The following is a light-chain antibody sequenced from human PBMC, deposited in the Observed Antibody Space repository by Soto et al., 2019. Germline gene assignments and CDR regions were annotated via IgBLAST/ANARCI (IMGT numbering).Light chain of an antibody. J-gene: IGKJ1*01. Sequence: ETVLTQXPGTLSLSPGERATLSCRASQTIRSNYLAWYRQTPGQAPRLLIYGASNRATGIADRFSGSGSGTDFTLIISRLESEDFALYYCQQYGSSPWRFGQGTKVEIK. CDR3: QQYGSSPWR. CDR2: GAS. V-gene: IGKV3-20*01. CDR1: QTIRSNY.